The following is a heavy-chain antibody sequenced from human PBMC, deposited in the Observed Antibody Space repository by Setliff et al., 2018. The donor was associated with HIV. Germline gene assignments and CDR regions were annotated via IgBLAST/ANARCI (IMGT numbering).Heavy chain of an antibody. Sequence: SETLSLTCAVSGGSFTGYYWSWIRQTPGKGLGWIAEINHSGNTNYNPSLKGRVTISVVTSKSHFSLKMTSVTAADTAIYFCARGALSLTMTKLLSFFDSWGQGTQVTVSS. CDR3: ARGALSLTMTKLLSFFDS. CDR2: INHSGNT. J-gene: IGHJ4*02. V-gene: IGHV4-34*01. CDR1: GGSFTGYY. D-gene: IGHD3-22*01.